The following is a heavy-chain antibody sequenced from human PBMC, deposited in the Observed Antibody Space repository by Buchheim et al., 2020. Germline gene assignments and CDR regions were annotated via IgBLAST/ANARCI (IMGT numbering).Heavy chain of an antibody. CDR2: ITGGGGST. Sequence: EVQLLESGGGLEQPGGSLRLSCAASGFTFSSYAMSWVRQAPGKGLEWVSSITGGGGSTFYADSVKGRFTLSRDNSQHHLFLQMNSLRAEDTAVYYCAKGSVRGINTYFDYWGQGTL. CDR1: GFTFSSYA. D-gene: IGHD3-10*01. V-gene: IGHV3-23*01. CDR3: AKGSVRGINTYFDY. J-gene: IGHJ4*02.